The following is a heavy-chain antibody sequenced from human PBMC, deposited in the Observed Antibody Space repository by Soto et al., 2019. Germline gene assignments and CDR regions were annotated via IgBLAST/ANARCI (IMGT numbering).Heavy chain of an antibody. CDR3: ARDLGYALPDY. Sequence: SETLSLTCTVSGGSISSSSYYWGWIRQPPGKGLEWIGSIYYSGSTYYNPSLKSRVTISVDTSKNQFSLKLSSVTAADTAVYYCARDLGYALPDYWGQGTLVTVSS. CDR2: IYYSGST. D-gene: IGHD2-8*01. CDR1: GGSISSSSYY. V-gene: IGHV4-39*02. J-gene: IGHJ4*02.